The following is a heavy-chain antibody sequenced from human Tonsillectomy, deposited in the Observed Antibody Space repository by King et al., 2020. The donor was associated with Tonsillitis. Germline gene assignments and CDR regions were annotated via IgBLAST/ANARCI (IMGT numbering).Heavy chain of an antibody. V-gene: IGHV3-30-3*01. CDR3: ARDVLHKQYCSSAICYSRDFDY. J-gene: IGHJ4*02. Sequence: VQLVESGGGVVQPGRSLRLSCAASGFTFSSYAMHWVRQAPGKGLEWVAVISYDGSNKYYADSVKGRFTISRDNSKNTLYLQMNSLRAEDTAVYYCARDVLHKQYCSSAICYSRDFDYWGQGTLVTVSS. CDR1: GFTFSSYA. CDR2: ISYDGSNK. D-gene: IGHD2-2*01.